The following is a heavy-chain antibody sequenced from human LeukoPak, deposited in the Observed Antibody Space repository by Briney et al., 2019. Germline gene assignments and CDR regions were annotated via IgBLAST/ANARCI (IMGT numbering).Heavy chain of an antibody. V-gene: IGHV3-49*03. CDR1: GFTLGDYA. Sequence: GGSLRLSCTASGFTLGDYAMSWFRQAPGKGLEWVGFIRSKAYGGTTEYAASVKGRFTISRDDSKSIAYLQMNSLKTEDTAVYYCTRGGWFGELGDFDYWGQGTLVTVSS. CDR2: IRSKAYGGTT. J-gene: IGHJ4*02. D-gene: IGHD3-10*01. CDR3: TRGGWFGELGDFDY.